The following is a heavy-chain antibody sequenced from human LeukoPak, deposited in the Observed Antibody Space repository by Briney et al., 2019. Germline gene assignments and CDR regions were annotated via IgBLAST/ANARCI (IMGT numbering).Heavy chain of an antibody. CDR2: INHSGST. D-gene: IGHD6-13*01. V-gene: IGHV4-34*01. J-gene: IGHJ4*02. CDR3: ARGIAAAGDRMYYFDY. Sequence: PSETLSLTCAAYGGSFSGYYWSWIRQPPGKGLEWIGEINHSGSTNYNPSLKSRVTISVDTSKNQFSLKLSSVTAADTAVYYCARGIAAAGDRMYYFDYWGQGTLVTVSS. CDR1: GGSFSGYY.